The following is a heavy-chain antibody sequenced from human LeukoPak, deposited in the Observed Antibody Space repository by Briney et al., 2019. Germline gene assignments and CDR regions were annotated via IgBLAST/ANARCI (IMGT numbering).Heavy chain of an antibody. V-gene: IGHV3-9*01. D-gene: IGHD3-22*01. CDR1: GFTFDDYA. CDR3: AKDISPYYDSSGLH. Sequence: GRSLRLSCAASGFTFDDYAMHWVRQAPGKGLEWVSGISWNSGSIGYADSVKGRFTISRDNAKNSLYLQVNSLRAEDTALYYCAKDISPYYDSSGLHWGQGTLVTVSS. J-gene: IGHJ4*02. CDR2: ISWNSGSI.